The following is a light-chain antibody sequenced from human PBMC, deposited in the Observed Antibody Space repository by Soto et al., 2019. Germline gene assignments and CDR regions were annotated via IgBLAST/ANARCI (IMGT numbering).Light chain of an antibody. Sequence: DIQMTQSPSTLSASVGDGVTITCRASQKISVWLAWYQQRPGKAPKFLIYDASNLETGVSSRFSGSGSGTEFTLTISSLQPDDFATYYCQQYDSSSPTFGQGTKLEIK. J-gene: IGKJ2*01. CDR1: QKISVW. CDR3: QQYDSSSPT. V-gene: IGKV1-5*01. CDR2: DAS.